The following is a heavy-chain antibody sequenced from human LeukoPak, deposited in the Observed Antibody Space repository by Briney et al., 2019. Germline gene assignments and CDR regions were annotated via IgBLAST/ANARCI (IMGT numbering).Heavy chain of an antibody. D-gene: IGHD2-2*01. CDR3: ARGSRLIQDIVVVPAAMGYYFDY. CDR1: GGSFGGYY. Sequence: SETLSLTCAVYGGSFGGYYWSWIRQPPGKGLEWIGEINHSGSTNYNPSLKSRVTISVDTSKNQFSLKLSSVTAADTAVYYCARGSRLIQDIVVVPAAMGYYFDYWGQGTLVTVSS. CDR2: INHSGST. J-gene: IGHJ4*02. V-gene: IGHV4-34*01.